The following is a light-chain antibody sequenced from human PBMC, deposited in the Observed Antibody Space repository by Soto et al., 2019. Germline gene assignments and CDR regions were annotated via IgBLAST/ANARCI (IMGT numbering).Light chain of an antibody. CDR2: DVS. Sequence: QSVLTQPRSVSGSPGQSVTISFTGTSSDVGGYNYVSWYQQHPGKAPKLMIYDVSKRPSGVPDRLSGSKSGNTSSLTISGLQAEDEADYYCCSYAGSYTYVFGTGTKLTVL. CDR1: SSDVGGYNY. J-gene: IGLJ1*01. CDR3: CSYAGSYTYV. V-gene: IGLV2-11*01.